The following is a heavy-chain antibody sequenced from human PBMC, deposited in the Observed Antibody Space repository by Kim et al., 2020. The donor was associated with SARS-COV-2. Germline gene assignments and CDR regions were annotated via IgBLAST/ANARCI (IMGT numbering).Heavy chain of an antibody. CDR3: AKDPPRKYSSSRGVYYFDY. D-gene: IGHD6-13*01. CDR1: GFTFSSYA. Sequence: GGSLRLSCAASGFTFSSYAMSWVRQAPGKGLEWVSAISGGGGITYYADSVKGRFTISRDNSKNTLYLQMNSLRAEDTAVYYCAKDPPRKYSSSRGVYYFDYWGQGTMVTVSS. J-gene: IGHJ4*02. CDR2: ISGGGGIT. V-gene: IGHV3-23*01.